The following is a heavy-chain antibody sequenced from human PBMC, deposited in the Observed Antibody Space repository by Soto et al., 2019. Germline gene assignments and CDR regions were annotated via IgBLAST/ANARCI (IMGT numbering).Heavy chain of an antibody. V-gene: IGHV4-59*01. CDR2: IYYSGST. D-gene: IGHD3-3*01. Sequence: SETLSLTCTVSGGSISSYYWSWIRQPPGKGLEWIGYIYYSGSTNYNPSLKSRVTISVDTSKNQFSLKLSSVTAADTAVYYCARDVLEPYYDFWSGYYTGNYYYYYMDVWGKGTTVTVSS. CDR3: ARDVLEPYYDFWSGYYTGNYYYYYMDV. J-gene: IGHJ6*03. CDR1: GGSISSYY.